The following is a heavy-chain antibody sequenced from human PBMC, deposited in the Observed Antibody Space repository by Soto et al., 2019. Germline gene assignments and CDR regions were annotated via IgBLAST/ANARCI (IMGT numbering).Heavy chain of an antibody. V-gene: IGHV1-18*01. CDR2: ISDYNGKT. Sequence: QVQLVQSGAEVKKPGASVKVSCKASGYTFTSYGISWVRQAPGQGLESMGWISDYNGKTNYAQKLQGIVTNTTNTSTSTAYMELRSLTSDDPAVYYCSRLLGAPNWFEPWGQGTLVTVSS. J-gene: IGHJ5*02. CDR1: GYTFTSYG. CDR3: SRLLGAPNWFEP. D-gene: IGHD3-10*01.